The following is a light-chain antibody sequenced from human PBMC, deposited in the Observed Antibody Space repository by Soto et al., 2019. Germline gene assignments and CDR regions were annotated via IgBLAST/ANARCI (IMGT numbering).Light chain of an antibody. Sequence: DVQMTQSPSSLSASVGDRVTISCRASQRISTNLNWYQQKPGKAPVLLIYAASSLQGGVPSRFSGSGSVTDFTLTITSLQPEDIATYYCQQSYTTPYTFGQGTKLEIE. J-gene: IGKJ2*01. CDR2: AAS. V-gene: IGKV1-39*01. CDR3: QQSYTTPYT. CDR1: QRISTN.